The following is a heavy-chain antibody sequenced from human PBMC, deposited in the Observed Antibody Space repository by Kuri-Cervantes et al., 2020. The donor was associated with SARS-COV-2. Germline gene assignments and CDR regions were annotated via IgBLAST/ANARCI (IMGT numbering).Heavy chain of an antibody. V-gene: IGHV4-31*01. CDR2: IYYSGST. J-gene: IGHJ5*02. D-gene: IGHD2/OR15-2a*01. Sequence: SETLSLTCTVSGGSISSGGYYWSWIRQHPGKGLEWIGYIYYSGSTYYNPSLKSLVTISVDASKNQFSLKLSSVTAADTAVYYCSRDPFTDSPVVTWGQGTLVTVSS. CDR3: SRDPFTDSPVVT. CDR1: GGSISSGGYY.